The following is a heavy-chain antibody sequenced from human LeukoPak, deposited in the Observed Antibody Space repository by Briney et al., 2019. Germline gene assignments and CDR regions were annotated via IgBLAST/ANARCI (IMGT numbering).Heavy chain of an antibody. D-gene: IGHD2-21*02. CDR2: INPNSGGT. V-gene: IGHV1-2*02. CDR1: GYTFTGYY. J-gene: IGHJ4*02. Sequence: GASVKVSCKASGYTFTGYYMHWVRQAPGQGLEWMGWINPNSGGTNYAQKFQGRVTMTRDTSISTAYMELSRLRSDDTAVNYCARDLGPVVVTAHWGDYWGQGTLVTVSS. CDR3: ARDLGPVVVTAHWGDY.